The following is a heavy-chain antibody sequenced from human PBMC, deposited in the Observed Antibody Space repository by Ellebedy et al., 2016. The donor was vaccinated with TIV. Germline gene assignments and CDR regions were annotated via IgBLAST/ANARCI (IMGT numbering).Heavy chain of an antibody. CDR1: GFTFSSYD. D-gene: IGHD3-10*01. J-gene: IGHJ4*02. V-gene: IGHV3-48*02. Sequence: GGSLRLSXAASGFTFSSYDMNWVRQAPGRGLEWVAYIGSSGRSIHYADSVKGRFTISRDNAENSLYLQMNSLRDEDTAVYYCAGHWEFGQLFFDYWGQGTLVTVSS. CDR2: IGSSGRSI. CDR3: AGHWEFGQLFFDY.